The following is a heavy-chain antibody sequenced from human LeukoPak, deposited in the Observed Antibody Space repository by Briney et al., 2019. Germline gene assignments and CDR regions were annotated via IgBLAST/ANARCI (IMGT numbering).Heavy chain of an antibody. J-gene: IGHJ4*02. D-gene: IGHD3-22*01. V-gene: IGHV4-4*07. CDR3: ARESGYYYDTSGYTFDY. CDR2: IYTSGST. Sequence: PSETLSLTCTVSGGSSNNYYWSWIRQSAGKGLEWIGRIYTSGSTNYNPSLKSRVSMSVDTSKDQFSVRLRSVTAADTAVYYCARESGYYYDTSGYTFDYWGQGILVTVSS. CDR1: GGSSNNYY.